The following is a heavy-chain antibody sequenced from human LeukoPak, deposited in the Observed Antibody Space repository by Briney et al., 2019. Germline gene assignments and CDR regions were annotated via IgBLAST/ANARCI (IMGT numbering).Heavy chain of an antibody. CDR1: GGSISNYY. V-gene: IGHV4-59*08. CDR3: ARSYSASYDSPAGWFDP. Sequence: SETLSLTCTVSGGSISNYYWSWIRQPPGKGLEWIGYIFYTGSINYSPSLRGRVTISVDTSKSQFSLRLSSVTAADTAVYYCARSYSASYDSPAGWFDPWGQGTLVTVSS. J-gene: IGHJ5*02. CDR2: IFYTGSI. D-gene: IGHD3-22*01.